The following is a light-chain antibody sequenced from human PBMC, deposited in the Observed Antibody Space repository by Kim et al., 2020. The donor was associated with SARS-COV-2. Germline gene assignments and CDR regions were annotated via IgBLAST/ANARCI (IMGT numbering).Light chain of an antibody. CDR1: RNKVGHQG. V-gene: IGLV10-54*01. Sequence: SQAATLSCTGNRNKVGHQGAAWLQQHQGHPPKLVSYRNGNRPSGISGRLSASRSGNTAFLTIAGLQVEDEADYYCSAWDSSLSAWVFGGGTRLTVL. CDR2: RNG. CDR3: SAWDSSLSAWV. J-gene: IGLJ3*02.